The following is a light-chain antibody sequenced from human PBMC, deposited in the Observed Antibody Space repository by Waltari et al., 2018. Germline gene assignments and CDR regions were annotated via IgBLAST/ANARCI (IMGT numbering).Light chain of an antibody. CDR1: NSDVGSYYY. Sequence: QSALTQPASVSGSPGQSITISCTGTNSDVGSYYYVSWYQQHPGKAPKLMIYEFTNRPSGLSNRFSGSKSGNTASLTITELQAEDEADYYCSSYAGNDLVIFGGGTKLTVL. V-gene: IGLV2-14*01. J-gene: IGLJ2*01. CDR2: EFT. CDR3: SSYAGNDLVI.